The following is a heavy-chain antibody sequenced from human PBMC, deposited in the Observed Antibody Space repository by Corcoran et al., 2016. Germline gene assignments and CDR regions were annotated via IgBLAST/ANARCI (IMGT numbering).Heavy chain of an antibody. CDR1: GGTFSSYA. J-gene: IGHJ5*02. CDR3: AGENEQQLVGGLSWFDP. CDR2: IIPIFGTA. V-gene: IGHV1-69*01. D-gene: IGHD6-13*01. Sequence: QVQLVQSGAEVKKPGSSVKVSCKASGGTFSSYAISWVRQAPGQGLEWMGGIIPIFGTANYAQKFQGRVTITADESTSTAYMELSSLRSEDTAVYYFAGENEQQLVGGLSWFDPWGQGTLVTVSS.